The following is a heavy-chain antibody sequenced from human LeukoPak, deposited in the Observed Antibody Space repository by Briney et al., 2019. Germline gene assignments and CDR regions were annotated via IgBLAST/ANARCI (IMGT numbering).Heavy chain of an antibody. CDR1: GFTFSSYS. Sequence: PGGSLRLSCAASGFTFSSYSMHWVRQAPGKGLEWMAVIASDGNEKHYAVSVKDRFAISRDNAMNTLYLQMNSLRVEDTAVYFCAREGLVRSGGFFQHWGQGTLVTVSS. D-gene: IGHD1-26*01. CDR3: AREGLVRSGGFFQH. V-gene: IGHV3-30*09. CDR2: IASDGNEK. J-gene: IGHJ1*01.